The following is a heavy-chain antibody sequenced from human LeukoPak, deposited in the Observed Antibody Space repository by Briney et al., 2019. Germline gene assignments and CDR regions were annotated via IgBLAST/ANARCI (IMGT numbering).Heavy chain of an antibody. CDR1: GGSVSSGSYY. CDR2: IYYSGST. Sequence: PSETLSLTCTVSGGSVSSGSYYWGWIRQPPGKGLELIGYIYYSGSTNYNPSLKSRVTISVDTSKNQFSLKLSSVTAADTAVYYCARAGKGCSSTSCAIDYWGQGTLVTVSS. D-gene: IGHD2-2*01. J-gene: IGHJ4*02. CDR3: ARAGKGCSSTSCAIDY. V-gene: IGHV4-61*01.